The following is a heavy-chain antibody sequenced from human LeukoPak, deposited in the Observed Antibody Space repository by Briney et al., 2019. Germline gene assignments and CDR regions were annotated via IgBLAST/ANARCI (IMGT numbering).Heavy chain of an antibody. CDR2: INHSGST. J-gene: IGHJ4*02. CDR3: ARGWIQLWLRAYYFDY. D-gene: IGHD5-18*01. Sequence: PSETLSLTCAVYGGSFSGYYWSWIRQPPGKGLEWIGEINHSGSTNYNPSLKSRVTISVDTSKNQFSLKLSSVTAADTAVYYCARGWIQLWLRAYYFDYWGQGTLVTVSS. CDR1: GGSFSGYY. V-gene: IGHV4-34*01.